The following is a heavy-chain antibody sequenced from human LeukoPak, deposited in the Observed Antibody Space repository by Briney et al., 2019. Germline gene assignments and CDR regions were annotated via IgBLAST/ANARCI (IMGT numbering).Heavy chain of an antibody. CDR1: VYTFTTNG. V-gene: IGHV1-18*01. J-gene: IGHJ4*02. CDR3: ARDLGGGYDIDY. D-gene: IGHD5-12*01. Sequence: ASVKCSYKLSVYTFTTNGISCEAKAPGQGLEWMGWISAYNGNTNYAQKLQGRVTMTTDTSTSTAYMELRSLRSDDTAVYYCARDLGGGYDIDYWGQGTLVTVSS. CDR2: ISAYNGNT.